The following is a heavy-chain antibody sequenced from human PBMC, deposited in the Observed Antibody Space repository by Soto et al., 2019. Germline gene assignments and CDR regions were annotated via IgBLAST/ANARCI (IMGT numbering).Heavy chain of an antibody. CDR1: GDSVSSNSAA. CDR2: TYYRSKWYN. Sequence: PSQTLSLTCAISGDSVSSNSAAWNWIRQSPSRGLEWLGRTYYRSKWYNDYAVSVKSRITINPDTSKNQFSLQLNSVTPEDTAVYYCARASGYCSGGSCGSSYFDYWGQGTLVTVSS. J-gene: IGHJ4*02. D-gene: IGHD2-15*01. CDR3: ARASGYCSGGSCGSSYFDY. V-gene: IGHV6-1*01.